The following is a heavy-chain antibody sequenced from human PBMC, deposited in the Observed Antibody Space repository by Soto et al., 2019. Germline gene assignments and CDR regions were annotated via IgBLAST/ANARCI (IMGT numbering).Heavy chain of an antibody. Sequence: GGSLRLSCAASGFTFSSYWMHWVRQAPGKGLVWVSRINGDGSSTSYADSVKGRFTISRDNAKNTLYLQMNSLRAEDTAVYYCARATYYYYMDVWGKGTTVTVSS. CDR3: ARATYYYYMDV. CDR2: INGDGSST. J-gene: IGHJ6*03. V-gene: IGHV3-74*01. CDR1: GFTFSSYW.